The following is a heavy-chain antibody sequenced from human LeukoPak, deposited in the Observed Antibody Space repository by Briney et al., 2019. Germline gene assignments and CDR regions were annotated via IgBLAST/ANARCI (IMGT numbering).Heavy chain of an antibody. CDR1: GGTFSSYA. D-gene: IGHD6-13*01. V-gene: IGHV1-69*05. CDR3: ASLVEAAANFDY. J-gene: IGHJ4*02. Sequence: SVKVSCKASGGTFSSYAISWVRQAPGQGLEWMGGIIPIFGTANSAQKFQGRAAITTDESTSTASMELSSLRSEDTAVYYCASLVEAAANFDYWGQGTLVTVSS. CDR2: IIPIFGTA.